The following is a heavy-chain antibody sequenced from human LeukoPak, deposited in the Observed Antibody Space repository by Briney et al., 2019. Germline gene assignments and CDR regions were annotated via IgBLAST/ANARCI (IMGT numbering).Heavy chain of an antibody. CDR3: ARVAGSSYDY. CDR2: IIPILNIA. J-gene: IGHJ4*02. V-gene: IGHV1-69*04. CDR1: GGTFSSYA. D-gene: IGHD3-10*01. Sequence: SVKVSCKASGGTFSSYAISWVRQAPGQGLEWMGRIIPILNIADYAQKFQGRVTITADTSTSTAYMELSSLRSEDTAVYYCARVAGSSYDYWGQGTLVTVSS.